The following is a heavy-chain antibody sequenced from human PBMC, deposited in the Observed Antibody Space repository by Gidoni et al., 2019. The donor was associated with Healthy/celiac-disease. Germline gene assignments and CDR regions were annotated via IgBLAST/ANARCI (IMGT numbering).Heavy chain of an antibody. Sequence: QVQLVESGGGLVQPGRSLRLSCAASGFTFSSYAMHWVRQAPGKGLEWVAVISYDGSNKYYADSVKGRFTISRDNSKNTLYLQMNSLRAEDTAVYYCARDLSAGTMGYYGMDVWGQGTTVTVSS. CDR1: GFTFSSYA. CDR3: ARDLSAGTMGYYGMDV. CDR2: ISYDGSNK. D-gene: IGHD2-8*01. V-gene: IGHV3-30-3*01. J-gene: IGHJ6*02.